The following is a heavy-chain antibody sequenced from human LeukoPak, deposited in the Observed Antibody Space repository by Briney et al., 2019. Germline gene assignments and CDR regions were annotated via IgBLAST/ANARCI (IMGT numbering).Heavy chain of an antibody. Sequence: PSQTLSLTCTVSGDSISSGDYYWSWIRQPAGKGLESIGHISTSGSTNYNPSLKSRVTMSVDTSKNQFSLKLSSVTAADTAVYYCARVRYSDSNVLTRKRSYYFDYWGQGTLVTVSS. CDR3: ARVRYSDSNVLTRKRSYYFDY. V-gene: IGHV4-61*09. D-gene: IGHD3-22*01. CDR1: GDSISSGDYY. CDR2: ISTSGST. J-gene: IGHJ4*02.